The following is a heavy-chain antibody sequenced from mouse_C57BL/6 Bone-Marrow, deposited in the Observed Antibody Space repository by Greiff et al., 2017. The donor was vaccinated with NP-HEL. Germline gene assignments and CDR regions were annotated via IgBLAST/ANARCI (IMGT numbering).Heavy chain of an antibody. D-gene: IGHD2-12*01. CDR1: GYTFTSYW. Sequence: QVQLQQPGAELVKPGASVKLSCKASGYTFTSYWMHWVKQRPGQGLEWIGMIHPNSGSTNYNEKFKSKVTLTVDKSSSTAYMQLSRLTSEDSAVYYCEYDSNRNYDAMAYGGRGNS. J-gene: IGHJ4*01. CDR2: IHPNSGST. V-gene: IGHV1-64*01. CDR3: EYDSNRNYDAMAY.